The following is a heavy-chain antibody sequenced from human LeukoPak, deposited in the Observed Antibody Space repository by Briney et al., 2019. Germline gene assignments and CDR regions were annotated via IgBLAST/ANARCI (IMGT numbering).Heavy chain of an antibody. Sequence: SETLSLTCTVSGGSISSYYWSWIRQSPGKGLEWIGYIYYSGSTNYNPSLKSRVTTSVDTSKNQFSLKLSSVTAADTAVYYCARGFGELSLWGQGTLVTVSS. D-gene: IGHD3-10*01. J-gene: IGHJ4*02. CDR3: ARGFGELSL. V-gene: IGHV4-59*01. CDR1: GGSISSYY. CDR2: IYYSGST.